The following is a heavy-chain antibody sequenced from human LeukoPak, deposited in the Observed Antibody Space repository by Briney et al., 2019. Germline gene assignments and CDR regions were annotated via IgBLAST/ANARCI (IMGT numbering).Heavy chain of an antibody. CDR2: IYTSGST. Sequence: SETLSLTCTVSGGSISSYYWSWIRQPAGKGLEWIGRIYTSGSTNYNPSLKSRVTMSVDTSKNQFPLKLSSVTAADTAVYYCARYCSGGSCYPMFSAFDIWGQGTMVTVSS. J-gene: IGHJ3*02. CDR3: ARYCSGGSCYPMFSAFDI. V-gene: IGHV4-4*07. CDR1: GGSISSYY. D-gene: IGHD2-15*01.